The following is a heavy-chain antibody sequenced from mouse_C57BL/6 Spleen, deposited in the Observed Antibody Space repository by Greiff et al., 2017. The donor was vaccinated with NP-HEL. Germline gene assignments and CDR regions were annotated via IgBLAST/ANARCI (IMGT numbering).Heavy chain of an antibody. CDR2: IYPGSGST. CDR3: ARRGDYYGSSYVNYFDY. Sequence: VQLQQPGAELVKPGASVKMSCKASGYTFTSYWITWVKQRPGQGLEWIGDIYPGSGSTNYNEKFKSKATLTVDTSSSTAYMQLSSLTSEDSAVYYCARRGDYYGSSYVNYFDYWGQGTTLTVSS. CDR1: GYTFTSYW. D-gene: IGHD1-1*01. V-gene: IGHV1-55*01. J-gene: IGHJ2*01.